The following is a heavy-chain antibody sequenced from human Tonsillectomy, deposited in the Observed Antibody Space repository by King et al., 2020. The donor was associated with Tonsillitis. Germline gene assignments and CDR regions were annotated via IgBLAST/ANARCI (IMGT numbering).Heavy chain of an antibody. CDR1: GFSFSIYV. D-gene: IGHD1-26*01. CDR3: ARGSWYSGSTLDI. V-gene: IGHV3-21*01. CDR2: ISGSNSYI. Sequence: VQLVESGGGLVKPGGSLRLSCSASGFSFSIYVMNWVRQAPGKGLEWVSSISGSNSYIYYADSVKGRFTISRDNAQNSLSLQMNSLRAEDTAVYYCARGSWYSGSTLDIWGQGTLVTVSS. J-gene: IGHJ3*02.